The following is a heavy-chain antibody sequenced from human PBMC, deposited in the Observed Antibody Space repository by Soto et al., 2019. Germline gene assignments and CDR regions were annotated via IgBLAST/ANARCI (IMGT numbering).Heavy chain of an antibody. V-gene: IGHV1-8*01. Sequence: GASVKVSCKASGYTFTSYDINWVRQATGQGLEWMGWMNPNSGNTGYAQKFQGRVTMTRNTSISTAYMELSSLRSEDTAVYYCARGVDAGQWIANWFDPWGQGTLVTVTS. CDR3: ARGVDAGQWIANWFDP. CDR1: GYTFTSYD. CDR2: MNPNSGNT. J-gene: IGHJ5*02. D-gene: IGHD6-19*01.